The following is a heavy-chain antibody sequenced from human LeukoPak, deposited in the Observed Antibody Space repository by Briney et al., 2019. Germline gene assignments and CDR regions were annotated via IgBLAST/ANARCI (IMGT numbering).Heavy chain of an antibody. CDR2: ISYDGSNK. V-gene: IGHV3-30*03. Sequence: PGGSLRLSCAASGFTFGSYGMHWVRQAPGNGLEWVAVISYDGSNKYYADSVKGRFTISRDNSKNTLYLQMNSLRAEDTAVYYCAALVSPGWTPLLWFGDLGLDYWGQGTLVTVSS. CDR3: AALVSPGWTPLLWFGDLGLDY. D-gene: IGHD3-10*01. J-gene: IGHJ4*02. CDR1: GFTFGSYG.